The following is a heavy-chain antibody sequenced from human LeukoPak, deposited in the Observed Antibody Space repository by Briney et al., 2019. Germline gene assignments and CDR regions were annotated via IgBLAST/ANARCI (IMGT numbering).Heavy chain of an antibody. V-gene: IGHV1-69*05. Sequence: GASXXVSCKASGGTFISYAISWVRQAPGQGLEWMGGIITIFGTANYAQKFQGRVTITTDESTSTDYMELSGLRSEDTAVYYCARDYATIFGVVINFLDYWGQGTLVTVSS. CDR3: ARDYATIFGVVINFLDY. CDR1: GGTFISYA. J-gene: IGHJ4*02. CDR2: IITIFGTA. D-gene: IGHD3-3*01.